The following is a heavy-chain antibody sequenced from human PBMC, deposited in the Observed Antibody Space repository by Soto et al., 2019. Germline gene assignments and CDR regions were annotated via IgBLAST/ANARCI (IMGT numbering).Heavy chain of an antibody. CDR2: KSYSGDT. Sequence: PSETLSLTCTVSGSCVSSDDHYWSWIRQSPERGLEWIGYKSYSGDTYYNPSFKSRVSISIDSSKNQFSLRMRSVTAADTAVYYCARSTGRFWGQGTLVT. J-gene: IGHJ4*03. CDR3: ARSTGRF. V-gene: IGHV4-30-4*01. CDR1: GSCVSSDDHY.